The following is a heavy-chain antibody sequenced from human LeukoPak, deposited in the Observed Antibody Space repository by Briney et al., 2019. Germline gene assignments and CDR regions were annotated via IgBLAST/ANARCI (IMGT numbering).Heavy chain of an antibody. J-gene: IGHJ4*02. Sequence: PGGSLRLSCAASGFTFHDHGMSWVRQVPGKGLEWVSALNWNGDNTGYADSVKGRFTISIDNAKKSLYLQMNSLTAEDTAYYYCAREEGPYFDCWGQGTLVTVSS. CDR2: LNWNGDNT. CDR3: AREEGPYFDC. CDR1: GFTFHDHG. V-gene: IGHV3-20*04.